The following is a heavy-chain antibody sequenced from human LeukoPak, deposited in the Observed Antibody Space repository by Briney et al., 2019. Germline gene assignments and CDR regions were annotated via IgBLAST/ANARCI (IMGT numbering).Heavy chain of an antibody. CDR2: ISAYNDNT. J-gene: IGHJ5*02. CDR1: GYTFTSYG. V-gene: IGHV1-18*01. Sequence: ASVKVSCKASGYTFTSYGISWVRQAPGQGLEWMGWISAYNDNTNYAQKFQGRVTITADESTSTAYMELSSLRSEDTAVYYCARSIRSLLVPAANRNWFDPWGQGTLVTVSS. CDR3: ARSIRSLLVPAANRNWFDP. D-gene: IGHD2-2*01.